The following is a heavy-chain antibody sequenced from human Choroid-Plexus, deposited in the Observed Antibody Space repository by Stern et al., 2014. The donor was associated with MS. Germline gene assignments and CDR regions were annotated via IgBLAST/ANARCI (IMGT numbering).Heavy chain of an antibody. CDR2: IKEDGTEK. J-gene: IGHJ6*02. V-gene: IGHV3-7*01. CDR1: GFTFGNYW. D-gene: IGHD3-3*01. CDR3: ARVYNTIYGIVTQRGSGMDV. Sequence: EVQLVQSGGGLVQPGGSLTISCTAAGFTFGNYWMTWVRQAPGKGLEWVANIKEDGTEKNYVDSVKGRVTISRDNARNSLNLQMNSLRVEDTALYYCARVYNTIYGIVTQRGSGMDVWGQGTTVIVFS.